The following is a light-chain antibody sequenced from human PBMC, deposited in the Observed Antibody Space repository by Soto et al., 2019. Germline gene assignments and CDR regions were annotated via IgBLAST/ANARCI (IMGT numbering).Light chain of an antibody. CDR1: SSDVGGYNY. V-gene: IGLV2-14*01. J-gene: IGLJ2*01. CDR3: SSYTSSSTVV. CDR2: DVS. Sequence: QSALTQPASVSGSPGQSITISCTGTSSDVGGYNYGSWYQQHPGKAPKLMIYDVSNRPSGVSNRFSGSKSGNTASLTISGLQAEDDADYYCSSYTSSSTVVFGAGTMLTVL.